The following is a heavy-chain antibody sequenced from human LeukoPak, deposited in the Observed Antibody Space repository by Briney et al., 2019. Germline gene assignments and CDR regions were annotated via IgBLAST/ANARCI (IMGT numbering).Heavy chain of an antibody. Sequence: GGSLRLSCAASGFTVSANHMNWVRQVPGKGLDWVSVMYSGGDTYYADSVKGRFTISRDNSKNTLYLQMNSLRAEDTAVYYCAKEVDTYYYYGMDVWGQGTTVTVSS. V-gene: IGHV3-53*01. CDR1: GFTVSANH. CDR2: MYSGGDT. CDR3: AKEVDTYYYYGMDV. D-gene: IGHD5-18*01. J-gene: IGHJ6*02.